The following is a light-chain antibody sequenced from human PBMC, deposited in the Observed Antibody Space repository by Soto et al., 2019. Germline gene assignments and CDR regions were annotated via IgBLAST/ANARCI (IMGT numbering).Light chain of an antibody. CDR2: TSG. V-gene: IGKV1-39*01. Sequence: IQMTQSPSSLSASVGDRVTITCRASQRITTYLNWYQQKPGNAPKLLITTSGTLQRGVPSRFTGSGSGTDFPLPITSLQRENFAAYFCQQTYSTPYTFGLGTKLEIK. J-gene: IGKJ2*01. CDR1: QRITTY. CDR3: QQTYSTPYT.